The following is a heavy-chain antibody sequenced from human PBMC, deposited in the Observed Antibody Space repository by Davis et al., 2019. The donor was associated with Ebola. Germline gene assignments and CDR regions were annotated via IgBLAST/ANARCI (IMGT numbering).Heavy chain of an antibody. CDR2: VSDSSTTI. V-gene: IGHV3-48*02. J-gene: IGHJ3*02. Sequence: GESLKISCAASGFTFSAYSMNWVRQAPGKGLEWVSYVSDSSTTIYYADSVKGRFTISRDNAKNSLYLQMNSLRDEDTAVYYCAREGLTIFGVVIIDAFDIWGQGTMVTVSS. CDR3: AREGLTIFGVVIIDAFDI. D-gene: IGHD3-3*01. CDR1: GFTFSAYS.